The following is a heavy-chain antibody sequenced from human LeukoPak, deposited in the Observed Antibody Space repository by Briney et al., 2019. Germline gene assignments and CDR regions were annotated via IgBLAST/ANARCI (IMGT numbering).Heavy chain of an antibody. CDR3: ARDGYSHPHGY. J-gene: IGHJ4*02. D-gene: IGHD5-18*01. CDR2: IKQDGSEK. Sequence: GGSLRLSCAASGFTFSSYWMSWVRQAPGKGLEWVANIKQDGSEKYHVDSVKGRFTISRDNGKNSLYLQMNSLRAEDTAVYYCARDGYSHPHGYWGQGTLVTVSS. V-gene: IGHV3-7*05. CDR1: GFTFSSYW.